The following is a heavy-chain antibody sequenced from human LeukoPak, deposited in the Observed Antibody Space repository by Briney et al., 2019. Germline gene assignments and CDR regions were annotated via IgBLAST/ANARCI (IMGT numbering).Heavy chain of an antibody. V-gene: IGHV1-24*01. D-gene: IGHD5-18*01. CDR2: SDPEDGER. Sequence: ASVKVSCKVSGKTLSDLSIHWLRQPPGKGLEWLGGSDPEDGERIYAQMFQGRVTMTEDTSIDTAYMELSSLRSEDTAVYYCVTGFTAMAVDYFDYWGQGTLVTVSP. CDR3: VTGFTAMAVDYFDY. CDR1: GKTLSDLS. J-gene: IGHJ4*02.